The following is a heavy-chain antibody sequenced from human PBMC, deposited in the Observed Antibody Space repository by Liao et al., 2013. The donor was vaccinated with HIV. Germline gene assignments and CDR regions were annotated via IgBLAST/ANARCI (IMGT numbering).Heavy chain of an antibody. CDR1: GGSISSYY. CDR2: IYTSGST. V-gene: IGHV4-4*07. D-gene: IGHD2-2*01. J-gene: IGHJ6*03. CDR3: ARGAYVVVLPACYYYYYMDV. Sequence: QVQLQESGPGLVKPSETLSLTCTVSGGSISSYYWSWIRQPAGKGLEWIGRIYTSGSTNYNPSLKSRVTMSVDTSKNQFSLKLNSVTAADTAVYYCARGAYVVVLPACYYYYYMDVWGKGPRSPSP.